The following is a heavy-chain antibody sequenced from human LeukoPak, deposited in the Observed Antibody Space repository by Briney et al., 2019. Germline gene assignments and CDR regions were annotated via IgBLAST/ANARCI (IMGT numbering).Heavy chain of an antibody. J-gene: IGHJ3*02. D-gene: IGHD3-22*01. Sequence: SETLSLTCTVSGGSISSYYWSWIRQPPGKGLEWIGYIYYSGSTNYNPSLKSRVTISVDTSKNHFSLKLSSVTAADTAVYYCASENDSSDAFDIWGQGTMVTVSS. V-gene: IGHV4-59*01. CDR2: IYYSGST. CDR3: ASENDSSDAFDI. CDR1: GGSISSYY.